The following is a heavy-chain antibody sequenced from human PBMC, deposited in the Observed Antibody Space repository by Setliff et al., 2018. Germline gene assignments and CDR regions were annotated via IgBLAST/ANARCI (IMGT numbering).Heavy chain of an antibody. CDR2: IKQDGSEK. CDR1: GFTFSTYD. J-gene: IGHJ6*03. CDR3: ARESVVVVTTTNYYYYIDV. D-gene: IGHD2-21*02. V-gene: IGHV3-7*03. Sequence: GGSLRLSCAASGFTFSTYDMSWVRQAPGKGLEWVANIKQDGSEKYYVDSVKGRFTVSRDNPKNSLYLQMSTLRSEDTAVYFCARESVVVVTTTNYYYYIDVWGEGTTVTVSS.